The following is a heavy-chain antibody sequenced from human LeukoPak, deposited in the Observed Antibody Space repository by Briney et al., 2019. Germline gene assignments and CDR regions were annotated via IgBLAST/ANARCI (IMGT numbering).Heavy chain of an antibody. Sequence: SETLSLTCSVSGGTISSRSYYWGWIRQPPGKGLEWMGSIYYSGSTYYNPSLKSRVTMSGDTSKNQVSLKLSSVTAADTAVYYCARLGLGFCGADNCLNWFDPWGQGTLVTVSS. CDR1: GGTISSRSYY. D-gene: IGHD2-15*01. V-gene: IGHV4-39*01. CDR3: ARLGLGFCGADNCLNWFDP. J-gene: IGHJ5*02. CDR2: IYYSGST.